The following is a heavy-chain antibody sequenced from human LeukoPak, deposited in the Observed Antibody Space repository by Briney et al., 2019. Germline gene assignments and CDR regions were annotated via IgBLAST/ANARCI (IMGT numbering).Heavy chain of an antibody. CDR2: INSDGSST. Sequence: GGSLRLSCAASGFTFSNYWMHWVRQVPGKGLVWVSRINSDGSSTSYADSVKGRFTISRDNAKTTLYLQMNSLRVEDTAVYYCKTGIEVAEGDYWGQGTLVTVSS. D-gene: IGHD6-19*01. CDR3: KTGIEVAEGDY. V-gene: IGHV3-74*01. CDR1: GFTFSNYW. J-gene: IGHJ4*02.